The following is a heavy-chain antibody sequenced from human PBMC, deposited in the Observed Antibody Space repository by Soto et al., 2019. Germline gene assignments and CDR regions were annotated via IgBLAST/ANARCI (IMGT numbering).Heavy chain of an antibody. CDR3: AKDTTSSSWYRGYYFDY. J-gene: IGHJ4*02. D-gene: IGHD6-13*01. V-gene: IGHV3-23*01. CDR1: GFTFSSYA. CDR2: ISGSGGST. Sequence: VQLLESGGGLVQPGGSLRLSCAASGFTFSSYAMSWVRQAPGKGLEWVSAISGSGGSTYYADSVKGRFTISRDNSKNTLYLQMNSLRAEDTAVYYCAKDTTSSSWYRGYYFDYWGQGTLVTVSS.